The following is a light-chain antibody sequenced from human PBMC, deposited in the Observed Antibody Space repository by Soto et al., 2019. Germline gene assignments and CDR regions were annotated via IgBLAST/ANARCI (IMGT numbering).Light chain of an antibody. CDR3: QSLAKSLDVYV. J-gene: IGLJ1*01. V-gene: IGLV1-40*01. CDR2: DNT. Sequence: QSVLTQPPSVSGAPGQRVTISCTGSSSNIGADSDVHWYQQLPGTAPKLLIYDNTNRPSGVPDRFSGSKSGTSASLAITGLQAEDEADYYCQSLAKSLDVYVFGSGTKLTVL. CDR1: SSNIGADSD.